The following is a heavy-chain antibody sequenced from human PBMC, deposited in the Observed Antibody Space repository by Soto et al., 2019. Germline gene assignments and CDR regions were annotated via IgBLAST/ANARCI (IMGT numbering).Heavy chain of an antibody. D-gene: IGHD3-3*01. Sequence: QPQLEQSGAELKKPGASVRVSCKASGYTFTSHDIIWVRQAAGQGLEWMGWMNPLSEKSKTSYLANFEDRISRTRDTSLETAYLELSGLRSEDTAIYYCARGATADYDFWANPRGDWLDLWGQGTLVIVST. CDR2: MNPLSEKSKT. CDR3: ARGATADYDFWANPRGDWLDL. CDR1: GYTFTSHD. J-gene: IGHJ5*02. V-gene: IGHV1-8*01.